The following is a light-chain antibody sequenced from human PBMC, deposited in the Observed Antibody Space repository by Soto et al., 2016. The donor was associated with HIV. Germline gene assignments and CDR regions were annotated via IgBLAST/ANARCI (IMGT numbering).Light chain of an antibody. CDR1: QSIGRF. J-gene: IGKJ1*01. Sequence: DIQMTQSPSSLSASVGDRVTIPCRASQSIGRFLNWYQQISGKAPNLLIYDASTLQSGVPSRFSGSGSGTDFTLIISSLQPEDFATYYCQQSYNTPRSFGQGTMVEIK. CDR2: DAS. V-gene: IGKV1-39*01. CDR3: QQSYNTPRS.